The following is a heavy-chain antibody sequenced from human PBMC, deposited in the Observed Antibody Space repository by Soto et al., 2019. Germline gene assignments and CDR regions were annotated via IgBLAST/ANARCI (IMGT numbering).Heavy chain of an antibody. Sequence: QVQLVQSGAEVKKPGASVKVSCKASGYTFTSYVITWVRQAPGQGLEWMGWISAYNGNTKYAQKLQGRVPMTTDTSTSTAYMELRSLRSDDTAVYYCARAGTTVTTLAFDYWGQGTLVTVSS. CDR3: ARAGTTVTTLAFDY. CDR2: ISAYNGNT. V-gene: IGHV1-18*01. CDR1: GYTFTSYV. J-gene: IGHJ4*02. D-gene: IGHD4-17*01.